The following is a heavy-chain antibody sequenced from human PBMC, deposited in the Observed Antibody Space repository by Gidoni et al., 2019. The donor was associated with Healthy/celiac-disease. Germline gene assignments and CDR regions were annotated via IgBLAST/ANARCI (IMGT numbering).Heavy chain of an antibody. CDR3: ARDWVDTAMDPFDY. J-gene: IGHJ4*02. V-gene: IGHV3-21*01. D-gene: IGHD5-18*01. CDR2: ISSSSSYI. Sequence: EVQLVESGGGLLKPGGSLRLSCAASGFPFRSYSMNWVRQAPGKGLEWVSSISSSSSYINYADSVKGRFTISRDNAKNSLYLQMNSLRAEDTAVYYCARDWVDTAMDPFDYWGQGTLVTVSS. CDR1: GFPFRSYS.